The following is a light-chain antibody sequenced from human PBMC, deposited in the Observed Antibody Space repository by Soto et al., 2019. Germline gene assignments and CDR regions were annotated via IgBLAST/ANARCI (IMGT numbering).Light chain of an antibody. Sequence: EIVMTQSPATLSVSPGERATLSCRASQSVSSNLAWYQQKPGQAPRLLIYGASTRATGIPARLSGSRSGTESTLTISSLQSEDFAVYYCQQYNNWPRTFGQGTKVEIK. V-gene: IGKV3-15*01. J-gene: IGKJ1*01. CDR3: QQYNNWPRT. CDR1: QSVSSN. CDR2: GAS.